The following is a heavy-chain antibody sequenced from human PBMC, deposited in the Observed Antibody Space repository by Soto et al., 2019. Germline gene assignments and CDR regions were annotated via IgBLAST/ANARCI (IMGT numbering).Heavy chain of an antibody. D-gene: IGHD2-8*01. V-gene: IGHV3-21*06. J-gene: IGHJ4*02. CDR3: ARDVGEMYAI. CDR1: GFTFSSST. Sequence: GGSLRLSCTGSGFTFSSSTMTWVRQGPGKGLERVSSISSSSSYIYFADSLKGRFTISRDNAKNSLYLQMNSLRAEDTAVYYCARDVGEMYAIWGQGTQVTVSS. CDR2: ISSSSSYI.